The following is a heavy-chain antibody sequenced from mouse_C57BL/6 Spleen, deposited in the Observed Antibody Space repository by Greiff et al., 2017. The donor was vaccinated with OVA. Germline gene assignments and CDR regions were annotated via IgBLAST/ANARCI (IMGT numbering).Heavy chain of an antibody. CDR3: ARDRDYFDY. Sequence: VKLVESGGGLVKPGGSLKLSCAASGFTFSSYAMSWVRQTPEKRLEWVATISDGCSYTYYPDNVKGRFTISRDNAKNNLYLQMSHLKSEDTAMYYCARDRDYFDYWGQGTTLTVSS. J-gene: IGHJ2*01. D-gene: IGHD3-1*01. V-gene: IGHV5-4*01. CDR1: GFTFSSYA. CDR2: ISDGCSYT.